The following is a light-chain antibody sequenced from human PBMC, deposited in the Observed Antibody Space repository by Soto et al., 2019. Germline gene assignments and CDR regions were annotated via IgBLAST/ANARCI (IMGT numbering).Light chain of an antibody. J-gene: IGLJ2*01. V-gene: IGLV2-14*03. CDR3: SSYTSSSTHVV. CDR2: DVS. CDR1: SSDVGGYNY. Sequence: QSALTQPASVSGSPGQSITISCTGTSSDVGGYNYVSWYQHHPGKAPKLMIYDVSNRPSGVSNRFSGSKSGNTASLTISGVQAEDEADYYCSSYTSSSTHVVFGGGTKLTVL.